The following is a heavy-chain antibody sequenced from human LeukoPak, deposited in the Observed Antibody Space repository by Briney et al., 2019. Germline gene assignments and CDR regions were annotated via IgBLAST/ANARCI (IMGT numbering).Heavy chain of an antibody. V-gene: IGHV1-8*01. CDR1: GYTFTSYD. CDR2: MSPNSGNT. CDR3: ARAATFWSGYYYGY. Sequence: GASVKVSCKASGYTFTSYDINWVRQATGQGLEWMGWMSPNSGNTGYAQKFQGRVTMTRNTSISTAYMELSSLRSEDTAVYYCARAATFWSGYYYGYWGQGTLVTVSS. D-gene: IGHD3-3*01. J-gene: IGHJ4*02.